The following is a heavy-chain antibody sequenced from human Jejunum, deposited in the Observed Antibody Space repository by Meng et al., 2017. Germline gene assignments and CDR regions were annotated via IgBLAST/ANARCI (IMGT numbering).Heavy chain of an antibody. CDR2: IYTSGSA. Sequence: TLSLTCTVSGVSISSGSYYWSWIRQPAGRGLEWIGRIYTSGSAHYNASLKSPVKITADKSKNHFSMDLTSITAADTAVYYCARAKATGSTNDAFDAWGHGTMVTVSS. J-gene: IGHJ3*01. CDR3: ARAKATGSTNDAFDA. V-gene: IGHV4-61*02. CDR1: GVSISSGSYY. D-gene: IGHD1-1*01.